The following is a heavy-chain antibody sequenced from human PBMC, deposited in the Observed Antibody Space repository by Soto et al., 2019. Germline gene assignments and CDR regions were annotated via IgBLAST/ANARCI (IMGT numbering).Heavy chain of an antibody. CDR3: AHRESDREAY. V-gene: IGHV2-5*02. CDR2: IYWDDDK. Sequence: QITLKEAGPTLVQPTQTLTLTCTFSGYSLSTGGVGVGWIRQPPGKALEWLALIYWDDDKRYNPSLKTRLTTAKDTSQNQVVLTMTNMGPVDTATYDCAHRESDREAYWGPGTLVTVSS. J-gene: IGHJ4*02. CDR1: GYSLSTGGVG. D-gene: IGHD3-10*01.